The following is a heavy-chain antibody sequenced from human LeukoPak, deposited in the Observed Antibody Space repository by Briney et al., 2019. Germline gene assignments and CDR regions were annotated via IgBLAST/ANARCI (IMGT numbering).Heavy chain of an antibody. J-gene: IGHJ4*02. CDR3: ARAPPNYYDSSGYPAPFDY. Sequence: ASVKVSCKASGYTFTGYYMHWVRQAPGQELEWMGWINPNSGGTKYAQKFQGRVTLTRDTSISTAYMELSRLRSDDTAVYYCARAPPNYYDSSGYPAPFDYWGQGTLVTVSS. D-gene: IGHD3-22*01. V-gene: IGHV1-2*02. CDR1: GYTFTGYY. CDR2: INPNSGGT.